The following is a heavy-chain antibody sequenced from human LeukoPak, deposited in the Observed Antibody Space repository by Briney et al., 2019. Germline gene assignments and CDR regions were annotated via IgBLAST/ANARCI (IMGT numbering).Heavy chain of an antibody. V-gene: IGHV4-39*01. CDR1: VGSISSSSYY. Sequence: SETLSLTCTVSVGSISSSSYYWGCIRQPPGKGLEWIGIIYYSGSTYYNPSLKSRVTISVDTSKNQFSLKLSSVTAADTAVYYCARQPKRAYSGYDGWGGYGDYFDYWGQGTLVTVSS. D-gene: IGHD5-12*01. CDR2: IYYSGST. CDR3: ARQPKRAYSGYDGWGGYGDYFDY. J-gene: IGHJ4*02.